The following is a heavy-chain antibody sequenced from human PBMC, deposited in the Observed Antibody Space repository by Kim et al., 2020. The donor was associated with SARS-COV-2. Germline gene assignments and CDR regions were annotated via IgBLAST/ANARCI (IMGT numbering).Heavy chain of an antibody. Sequence: GGSLRLSCAASGFTFSSYAMHWVRQAPGKGLEWVAVIWYDGSNKYYADSVKGRFTISRDNSKNTLYLQMNSLRAEDTAVYYCARDAYYDVWSGPGHYMDVWGKGTTVTVSS. J-gene: IGHJ6*03. V-gene: IGHV3-33*01. CDR1: GFTFSSYA. CDR2: IWYDGSNK. CDR3: ARDAYYDVWSGPGHYMDV. D-gene: IGHD3-3*01.